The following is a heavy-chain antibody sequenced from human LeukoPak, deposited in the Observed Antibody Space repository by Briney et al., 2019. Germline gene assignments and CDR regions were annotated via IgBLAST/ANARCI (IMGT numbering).Heavy chain of an antibody. D-gene: IGHD4-23*01. CDR1: GGSISSSSYY. CDR3: ARTPSMVVTSEVY. Sequence: SETLSLTCTVSGGSISSSSYYWGWIRKPPGKGLEWIGSIYYSGSTYYNPSLKSRVTISVDTSKNQFSLKLSSVTAADTAVYYCARTPSMVVTSEVYWGQGTLVTVSS. V-gene: IGHV4-39*01. J-gene: IGHJ4*02. CDR2: IYYSGST.